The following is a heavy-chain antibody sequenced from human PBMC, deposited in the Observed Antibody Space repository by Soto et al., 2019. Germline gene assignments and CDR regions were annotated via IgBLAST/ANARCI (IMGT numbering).Heavy chain of an antibody. V-gene: IGHV3-30*18. D-gene: IGHD6-19*01. Sequence: QVQLVESGVGVVQPGRSLRLSCAASGFTFSSYGMHWVRQAPGKGLEWVAVISYDGSNKYYADSVKGRFTISRDNSKNTLYLQMHSLSAEDTAVYYCAKGAVAGLYYFDYWGQGTLVTVSS. CDR2: ISYDGSNK. CDR3: AKGAVAGLYYFDY. J-gene: IGHJ4*02. CDR1: GFTFSSYG.